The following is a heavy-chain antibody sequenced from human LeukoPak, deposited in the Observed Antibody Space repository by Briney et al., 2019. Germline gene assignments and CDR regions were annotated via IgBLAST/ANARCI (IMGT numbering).Heavy chain of an antibody. V-gene: IGHV1-2*02. CDR3: ARGGSGWYFDY. J-gene: IGHJ4*02. CDR2: INPNSVGT. D-gene: IGHD6-19*01. CDR1: RYTFTGYY. Sequence: GSSVKVSCKASRYTFTGYYMHWVRQAPGQGLEGMGGINPNSVGTNYAQKFQRRVTMTRDTSISTASMQRRTVSSDDTAVYYCARGGSGWYFDYWGQGSLVTVSS.